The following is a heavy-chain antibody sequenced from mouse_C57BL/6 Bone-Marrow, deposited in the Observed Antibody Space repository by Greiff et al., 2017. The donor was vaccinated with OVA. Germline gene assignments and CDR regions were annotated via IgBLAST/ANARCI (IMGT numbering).Heavy chain of an antibody. V-gene: IGHV10-1*01. CDR3: VRGRDAMDY. CDR2: IRSKSNNYAT. Sequence: DVMLVESGGGLVQPKGSLKLSCAASGFSFNTYAMNWVRQAPGKGLEWVARIRSKSNNYATYYADSVKDRFTISRDDSESMLYLQMNNLKTEDTAMYYCVRGRDAMDYWGQGTSVTVSS. D-gene: IGHD3-3*01. J-gene: IGHJ4*01. CDR1: GFSFNTYA.